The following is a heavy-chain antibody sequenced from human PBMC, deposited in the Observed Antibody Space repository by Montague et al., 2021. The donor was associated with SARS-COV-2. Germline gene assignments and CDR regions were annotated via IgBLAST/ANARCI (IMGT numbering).Heavy chain of an antibody. CDR1: GASLASGYW. D-gene: IGHD1-1*01. CDR2: IHHTGGS. V-gene: IGHV4-4*02. Sequence: SETLSLTCAVSGASLASGYWWSWVRQSPGKGLEWIAEIHHTGGSNYNPSLVSRVTIFLDHSKNHLTLTLSSVTAADTAMYYSASHPVWQQLCTWGQGTLVTVSA. J-gene: IGHJ5*02. CDR3: ASHPVWQQLCT.